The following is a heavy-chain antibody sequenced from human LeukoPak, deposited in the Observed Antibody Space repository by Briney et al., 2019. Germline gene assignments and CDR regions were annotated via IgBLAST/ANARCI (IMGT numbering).Heavy chain of an antibody. CDR2: MSGSGSST. CDR3: AKEHDDYVWGSYRFRSFDY. CDR1: GFTFSSYA. Sequence: GGSLRLSCAASGFTFSSYAMSWVRQAPGKGLEWVSAMSGSGSSTYYADSVKGRFTISRDNSKNTLYLQMNSLRAEDTAVYYCAKEHDDYVWGSYRFRSFDYWGQGTRVTVSS. V-gene: IGHV3-23*01. D-gene: IGHD3-16*02. J-gene: IGHJ4*02.